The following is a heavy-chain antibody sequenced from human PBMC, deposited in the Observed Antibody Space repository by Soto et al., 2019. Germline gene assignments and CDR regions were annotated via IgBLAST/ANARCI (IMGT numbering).Heavy chain of an antibody. J-gene: IGHJ3*02. CDR1: GFTFSSYG. CDR2: ISYDGSNK. Sequence: QVQLVESGGGVVQPGRSLRLSCAASGFTFSSYGIHWVRQAPGKGLEWVAVISYDGSNKYYADSVKGRFTISRDNSKNTLYLQMNSLRAEDTAVYYCAKIGYSYGDAFDISCQGTMVPVSS. D-gene: IGHD5-18*01. CDR3: AKIGYSYGDAFDI. V-gene: IGHV3-30*18.